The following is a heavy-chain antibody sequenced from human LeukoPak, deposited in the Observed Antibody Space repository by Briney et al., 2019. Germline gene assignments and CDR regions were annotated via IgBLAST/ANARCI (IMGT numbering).Heavy chain of an antibody. Sequence: GGSLRLSCAASGFTFSSYAMHWVRQAPGKGLVWVSHINSDGSWTGYADSVKGRFTISKDNAKNTVYLQMNNLRAEDTAVYYCVSFYETYWGRGTLVTVSS. CDR3: VSFYETY. J-gene: IGHJ4*02. D-gene: IGHD2-2*01. CDR1: GFTFSSYA. CDR2: INSDGSWT. V-gene: IGHV3-74*01.